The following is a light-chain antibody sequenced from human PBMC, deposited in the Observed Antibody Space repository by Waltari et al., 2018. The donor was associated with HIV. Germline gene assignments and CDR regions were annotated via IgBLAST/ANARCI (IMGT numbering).Light chain of an antibody. Sequence: AIRMTQSPSTSSASIGDRVSITCRASQDINYSLAWYQQKPGSAPNLLLYGASTLHTGVPSRFSGSGSGTYFTLSINCLQAEDFAPYFCQQYKRSAEFPFGPGPKVDFK. CDR3: QQYKRSAEFP. CDR1: QDINYS. V-gene: IGKV1-8*01. J-gene: IGKJ3*01. CDR2: GAS.